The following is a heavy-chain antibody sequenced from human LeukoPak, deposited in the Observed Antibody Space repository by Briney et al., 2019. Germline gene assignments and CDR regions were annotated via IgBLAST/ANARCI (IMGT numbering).Heavy chain of an antibody. CDR3: ARLGIAAAGRDC. CDR2: IIPIFGTA. Sequence: SVKVSCKASGGTFSSYAISWVRQAPGQGLEWMGGIIPIFGTANYAQKFQGRVTITADESTSTAYMVLSSLRSEDTAVYYCARLGIAAAGRDCWGQGTLVTVSS. J-gene: IGHJ4*02. CDR1: GGTFSSYA. V-gene: IGHV1-69*13. D-gene: IGHD6-13*01.